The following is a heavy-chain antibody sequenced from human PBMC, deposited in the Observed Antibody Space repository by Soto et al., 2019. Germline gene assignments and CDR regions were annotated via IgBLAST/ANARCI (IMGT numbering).Heavy chain of an antibody. CDR3: AMTYYYDSSGYYCLDY. V-gene: IGHV5-10-1*01. Sequence: PGESLKISCKGSGYSFTIYWISWVRQMPGKGLEWMGRIDPSDSYTNYSPSFQGHVTISADKSISTAYLQWSSLKASDTAMYYCAMTYYYDSSGYYCLDYWGQGTLVTVSS. J-gene: IGHJ4*02. CDR2: IDPSDSYT. CDR1: GYSFTIYW. D-gene: IGHD3-22*01.